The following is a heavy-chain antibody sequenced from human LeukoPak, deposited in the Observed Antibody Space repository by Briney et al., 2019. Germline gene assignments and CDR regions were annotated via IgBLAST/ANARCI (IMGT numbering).Heavy chain of an antibody. CDR1: GFIFSDYY. D-gene: IGHD6-6*01. CDR3: ARHRAYSSSSPSDY. V-gene: IGHV3-11*03. J-gene: IGHJ4*02. CDR2: ISSSSSYR. Sequence: PGGSLRLSCAASGFIFSDYYMSWIRQAPGKGLEWVSYISSSSSYRNYADSVKGRFTISRDNAKNSLYLQMNSLRVEDTAVYYCARHRAYSSSSPSDYWGQGTLVTVSS.